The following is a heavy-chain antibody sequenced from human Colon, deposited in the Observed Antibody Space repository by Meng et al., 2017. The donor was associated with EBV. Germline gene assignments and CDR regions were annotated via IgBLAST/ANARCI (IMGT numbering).Heavy chain of an antibody. CDR3: ARGPYCGGDCYWFDP. CDR1: GDTSSSGDYS. J-gene: IGHJ5*02. Sequence: QLLLQESEYGMAQPSQSLSLTCAVSGDTSSSGDYSWSWIRQPPGQGLEWIGYIYHGGTTYNTSLKSRVTISVDNSKNQFSLRLTSVTAADTAVYYCARGPYCGGDCYWFDPWGQGTLVTVSS. CDR2: IYHGGTT. V-gene: IGHV4-30-2*01. D-gene: IGHD2-21*02.